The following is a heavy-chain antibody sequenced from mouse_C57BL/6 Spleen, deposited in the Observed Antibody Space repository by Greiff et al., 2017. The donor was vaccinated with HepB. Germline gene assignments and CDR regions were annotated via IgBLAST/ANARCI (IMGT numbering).Heavy chain of an antibody. Sequence: DVHLVESGGGLVKPGGSLKLSCAASGFTFSDYGMHWVRQAPEKGLEWVAYISSGSSTIYYADTVKGRFTISRDNAKNTLFLQMTSLRSEDTAMYYCARGYYDYHVGFAYWGQGTLVTVSA. V-gene: IGHV5-17*01. J-gene: IGHJ3*01. D-gene: IGHD2-4*01. CDR3: ARGYYDYHVGFAY. CDR2: ISSGSSTI. CDR1: GFTFSDYG.